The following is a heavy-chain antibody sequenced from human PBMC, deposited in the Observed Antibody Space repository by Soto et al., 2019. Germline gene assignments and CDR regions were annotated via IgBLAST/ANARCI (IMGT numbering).Heavy chain of an antibody. D-gene: IGHD6-6*01. Sequence: EVQLLESGGGLVQPGGSLRLSCAASGFTFSSYAMSWVRQAPGKGLEWVSAISGSGGSTYYADSVKGRFTISRDNSKNTLYLQMNSLRAEDTAVYYCAKGSSIAARPYYYYGIDVRGQGTTVTVSS. J-gene: IGHJ6*02. CDR2: ISGSGGST. V-gene: IGHV3-23*01. CDR1: GFTFSSYA. CDR3: AKGSSIAARPYYYYGIDV.